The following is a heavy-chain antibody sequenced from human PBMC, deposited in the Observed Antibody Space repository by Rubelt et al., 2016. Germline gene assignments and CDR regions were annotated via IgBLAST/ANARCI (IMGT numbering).Heavy chain of an antibody. CDR1: GGSISSSSYY. V-gene: IGHV4-39*07. Sequence: GPGLVKPSETLSLTCTVSGGSISSSSYYWGWIRQPPGKGLEWIGSIYYSGSTYYNPSLKSRVTISVDTSKNQFSLKLSSVTAADTAVYYCARGNGSPPLDYWGQGTLVTVSS. CDR3: ARGNGSPPLDY. CDR2: IYYSGST. D-gene: IGHD6-13*01. J-gene: IGHJ4*02.